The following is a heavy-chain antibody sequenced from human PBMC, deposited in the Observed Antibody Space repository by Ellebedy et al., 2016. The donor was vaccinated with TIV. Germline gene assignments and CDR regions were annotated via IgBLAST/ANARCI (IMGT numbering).Heavy chain of an antibody. Sequence: AASVKVSCKVSGYIFTGYYIHWVRQAPGQGPEWVGWINPDNGVTVYEQKLQGRVTITGDTSISTVYMELSSLRSDDTAIYYCVRDLTNPVTGDYWGQGTLVFVSS. V-gene: IGHV1-2*02. CDR2: INPDNGVT. CDR1: GYIFTGYY. J-gene: IGHJ4*02. CDR3: VRDLTNPVTGDY. D-gene: IGHD4-11*01.